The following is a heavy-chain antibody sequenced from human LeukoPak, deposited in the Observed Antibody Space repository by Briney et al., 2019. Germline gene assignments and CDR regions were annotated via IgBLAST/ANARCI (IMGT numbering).Heavy chain of an antibody. Sequence: HGESLKISCKASGYRFTSYWIGWVRQMPGKGLEWVGIIYPSDSDARYSPSFQGQVTILADKSINTAYLQWSSLKASDTAMYYCARRNYDTLTGYYNDYFDYWGQGTLVTVSS. D-gene: IGHD3-9*01. V-gene: IGHV5-51*01. J-gene: IGHJ4*02. CDR3: ARRNYDTLTGYYNDYFDY. CDR2: IYPSDSDA. CDR1: GYRFTSYW.